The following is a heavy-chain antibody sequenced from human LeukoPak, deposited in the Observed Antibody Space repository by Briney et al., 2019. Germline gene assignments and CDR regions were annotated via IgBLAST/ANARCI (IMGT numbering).Heavy chain of an antibody. CDR2: IYPGDPDI. D-gene: IGHD4/OR15-4a*01. CDR3: ARQVPPYNWFDP. CDR1: GYSFIDYW. Sequence: GESLKISCKGSGYSFIDYWIGWVRHVPGGGLECLGIIYPGDPDIRYNPSFQGQVTISGDKSTNTAYLQWSSLKASDTAMYYCARQVPPYNWFDPWGQGTLVTVSS. J-gene: IGHJ5*02. V-gene: IGHV5-51*01.